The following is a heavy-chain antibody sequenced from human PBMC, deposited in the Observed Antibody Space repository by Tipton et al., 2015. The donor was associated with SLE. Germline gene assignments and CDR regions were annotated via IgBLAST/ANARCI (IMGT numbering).Heavy chain of an antibody. CDR1: GFTFGDYA. V-gene: IGHV3-49*03. J-gene: IGHJ4*02. CDR2: IRSRGYGETT. Sequence: SLRLSCATSGFTFGDYAMAWFRQAPGKGLEWVGFIRSRGYGETTEYAASVRGRFSISRDDSQSIAYLQMTSLRTEDTAVYYCARCTIFGVVRGSFDSWGQGTLVTVS. D-gene: IGHD3-3*01. CDR3: ARCTIFGVVRGSFDS.